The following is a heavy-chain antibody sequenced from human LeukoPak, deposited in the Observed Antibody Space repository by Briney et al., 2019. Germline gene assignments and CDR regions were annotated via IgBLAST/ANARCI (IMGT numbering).Heavy chain of an antibody. D-gene: IGHD1-26*01. CDR3: AKHNGGGVGSYVAPGPPDYFDY. Sequence: SETLSLTCTVSGGSISSGGYYWSWIRQHPGKGLEWIGYIYYSGSTYYNPSLRSRVTISLDTSKKQLSLKLNSVTAADTAVYYCAKHNGGGVGSYVAPGPPDYFDYWGQGTLVTVSS. CDR2: IYYSGST. CDR1: GGSISSGGYY. J-gene: IGHJ4*02. V-gene: IGHV4-39*01.